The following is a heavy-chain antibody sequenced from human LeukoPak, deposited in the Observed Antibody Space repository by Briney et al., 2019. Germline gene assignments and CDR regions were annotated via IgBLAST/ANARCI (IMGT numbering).Heavy chain of an antibody. CDR3: ARDPTTVVTTPFYFDD. J-gene: IGHJ4*02. CDR1: GGSFIGYH. CDR2: INHSGNT. D-gene: IGHD4-23*01. Sequence: SETLSLTCAVSGGSFIGYHWNWIRQSPGKGLEWIGEINHSGNTNYNPSLKSRVTIPIDTSKNQFSLKLRSLTAADTAVYYCARDPTTVVTTPFYFDDWGQGTLVTVSS. V-gene: IGHV4-34*01.